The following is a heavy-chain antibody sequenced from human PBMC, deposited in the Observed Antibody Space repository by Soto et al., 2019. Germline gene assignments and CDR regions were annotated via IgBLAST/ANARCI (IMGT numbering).Heavy chain of an antibody. D-gene: IGHD6-13*01. J-gene: IGHJ6*03. CDR1: GFTVSSNY. Sequence: GGSLRLSCAASGFTVSSNYMSWVRQAPGKGLEWVSVIYSGGSTYYADSVKGRFTISRDNSKNTLYLQMNSLRAEDTAVYYCARDFGQQQLVRANYYYYMDVWGKGTTVTVSS. CDR2: IYSGGST. V-gene: IGHV3-66*01. CDR3: ARDFGQQQLVRANYYYYMDV.